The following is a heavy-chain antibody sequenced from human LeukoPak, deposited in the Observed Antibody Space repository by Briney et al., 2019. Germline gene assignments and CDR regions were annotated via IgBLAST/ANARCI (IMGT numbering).Heavy chain of an antibody. D-gene: IGHD3-22*01. J-gene: IGHJ3*02. Sequence: SETLSLTCTVSGGSISSYYWSWIRQPPGKGLEWIGYIYYSGSTNYNPSLKSRVTISVDTSKNQFSLKLSSVTAADTAVYYCARDAFDSSGYLGAFDIWGQGTMVTVSS. CDR2: IYYSGST. CDR1: GGSISSYY. CDR3: ARDAFDSSGYLGAFDI. V-gene: IGHV4-59*01.